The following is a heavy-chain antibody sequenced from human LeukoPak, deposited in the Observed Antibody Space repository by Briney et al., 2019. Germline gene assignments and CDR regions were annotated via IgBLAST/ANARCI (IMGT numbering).Heavy chain of an antibody. J-gene: IGHJ4*02. Sequence: GGSLRLSCAASGFTYSSYAMSWVRQAPGKGLEWVSAISGSGGTTYYADSVKGRFTVSRDNSRNTPYLQMNSLRAEDTAVYYCARVRGPYDILTGYFDYWGQGTLVTVSS. CDR3: ARVRGPYDILTGYFDY. CDR2: ISGSGGTT. D-gene: IGHD3-9*01. V-gene: IGHV3-23*01. CDR1: GFTYSSYA.